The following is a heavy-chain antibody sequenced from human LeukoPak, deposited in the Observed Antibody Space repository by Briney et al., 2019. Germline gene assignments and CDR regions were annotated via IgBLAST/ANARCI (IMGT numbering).Heavy chain of an antibody. V-gene: IGHV3-30*04. CDR1: GFTFSSYA. CDR2: ISYDGSNK. D-gene: IGHD3-10*02. CDR3: AELGITMIGGV. J-gene: IGHJ6*04. Sequence: GGSLRLSCAASGFTFSSYAMHWVRQAPGKGLEWVAVISYDGSNKYYADSVKGRFSISRDNSKNTLYLQMNSLRAEDTAVYYCAELGITMIGGVWGKGTTVTISS.